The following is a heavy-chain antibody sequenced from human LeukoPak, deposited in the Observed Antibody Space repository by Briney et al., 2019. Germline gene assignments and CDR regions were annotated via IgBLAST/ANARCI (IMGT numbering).Heavy chain of an antibody. D-gene: IGHD3-10*01. J-gene: IGHJ4*02. CDR1: GFTFSSYE. CDR2: ISSSGSTI. CDR3: ARAGSMVRGVMAFDY. Sequence: GGSLRLSCAASGFTFSSYEMNWVRQAPGKGLEWVSYISSSGSTIYYADSVKGRFTISRDNAKNSLYLQMNSLRAEDTAVYYCARAGSMVRGVMAFDYWGQGALVTVSS. V-gene: IGHV3-48*03.